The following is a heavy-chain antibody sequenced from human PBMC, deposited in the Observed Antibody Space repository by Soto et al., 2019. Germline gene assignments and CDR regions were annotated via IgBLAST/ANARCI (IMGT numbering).Heavy chain of an antibody. V-gene: IGHV4-31*03. CDR1: GGSISSGGYY. Sequence: SETLSLTCTVSGGSISSGGYYWSWIRQHPGKGLEWIGYIYSSGGTYYHPSLKSRLIVSSDTSRNQFSLRLNSVTAADTAVYYCARGKDSDGYYYSDYWGQGTLVTVSS. J-gene: IGHJ4*02. D-gene: IGHD3-22*01. CDR2: IYSSGGT. CDR3: ARGKDSDGYYYSDY.